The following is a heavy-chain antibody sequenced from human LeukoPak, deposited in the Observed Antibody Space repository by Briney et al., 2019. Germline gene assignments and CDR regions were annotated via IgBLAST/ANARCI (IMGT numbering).Heavy chain of an antibody. CDR1: GFTFSDYY. Sequence: GALRLSCAASGFTFSDYYMSWIRQAPGKGLEWVSYISSSSSYTNYADSVKGRFTISRDNAKNSLYLQMNSLRAEDTAVYYCARQNSSSWYHYYYYYYGMDVWGKGTTVTASS. D-gene: IGHD6-13*01. J-gene: IGHJ6*04. V-gene: IGHV3-11*06. CDR3: ARQNSSSWYHYYYYYYGMDV. CDR2: ISSSSSYT.